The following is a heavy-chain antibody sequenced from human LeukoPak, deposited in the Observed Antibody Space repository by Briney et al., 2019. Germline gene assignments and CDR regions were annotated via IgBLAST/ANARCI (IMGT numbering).Heavy chain of an antibody. CDR1: GGSISSSSYY. D-gene: IGHD3-22*01. J-gene: IGHJ3*02. Sequence: SETLSLTCTVSGGSISSSSYYWGWIRQPPGKGLEWIGSIYYSGSTYYNPSLKSRVTISVDTSKNQFSLKLSSVTAADTAVYYCYYYDSSGYEVGIWGQGTMVTVSS. CDR3: YYYDSSGYEVGI. CDR2: IYYSGST. V-gene: IGHV4-39*01.